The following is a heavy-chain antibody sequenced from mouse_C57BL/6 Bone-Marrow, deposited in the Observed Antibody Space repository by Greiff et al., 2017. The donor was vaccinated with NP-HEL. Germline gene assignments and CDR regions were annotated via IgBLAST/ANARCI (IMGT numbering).Heavy chain of an antibody. V-gene: IGHV1-52*01. J-gene: IGHJ3*01. CDR1: GYTFTSYW. CDR3: ARAAAVSGGVD. Sequence: QVQLQQPGAELVRPGSSVKLSCKASGYTFTSYWMHWVKQRPIQGLEWIGNIDPSDSETHYNQKFKDKATLTVDKSSSTAYMQLSSLTSEDSAVYYCARAAAVSGGVDWGQGTLVTVSA. D-gene: IGHD3-2*02. CDR2: IDPSDSET.